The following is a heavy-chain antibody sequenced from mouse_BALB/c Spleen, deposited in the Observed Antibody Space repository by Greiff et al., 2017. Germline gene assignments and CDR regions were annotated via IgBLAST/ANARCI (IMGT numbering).Heavy chain of an antibody. V-gene: IGHV1S81*02. CDR1: GYTFTSYW. J-gene: IGHJ4*01. CDR3: ARGRDAMDY. CDR2: INPSNGRT. Sequence: QVQLKQPGAELVKPGASVKLSCKASGYTFTSYWMHWVKQRPGQGLEWIGEINPSNGRTNYNEKFKSKATLTVDKSSSTAYMQLSSLTSEDSAVYYCARGRDAMDYWGQGTSVTVSS.